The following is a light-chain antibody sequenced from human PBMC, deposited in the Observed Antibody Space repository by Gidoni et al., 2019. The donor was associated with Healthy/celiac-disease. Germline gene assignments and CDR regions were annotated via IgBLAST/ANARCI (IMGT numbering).Light chain of an antibody. Sequence: EIVLTQSPGTLSLSPGERATLSCRASQSVSSSYLAWYQQKPGQAPRLLIYGASSRATGIPDRFSGSRCGTNFTLTISRLEPEDFAVYYCQQYGSSRTWTFGQGTKVEIK. CDR1: QSVSSSY. CDR2: GAS. CDR3: QQYGSSRTWT. J-gene: IGKJ1*01. V-gene: IGKV3-20*01.